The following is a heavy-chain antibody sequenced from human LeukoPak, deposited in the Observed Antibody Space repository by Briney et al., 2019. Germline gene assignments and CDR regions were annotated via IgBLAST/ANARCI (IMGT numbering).Heavy chain of an antibody. CDR2: ISGSGGST. CDR1: GFTFSSYA. V-gene: IGHV3-23*01. D-gene: IGHD1-26*01. Sequence: GGSLRLCCAASGFTFSSYAMSWVRQAPGKGLEWVSVISGSGGSTYYADSVKGRFTISRGNSKNTLYLQMNSLRAEDTAVYYCAKDVGHNWFDPWGQGTLVTVSS. CDR3: AKDVGHNWFDP. J-gene: IGHJ5*02.